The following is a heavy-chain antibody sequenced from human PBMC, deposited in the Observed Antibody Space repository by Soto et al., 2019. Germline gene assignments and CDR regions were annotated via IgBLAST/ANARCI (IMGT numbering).Heavy chain of an antibody. Sequence: QVQVVESGGGVVQPGRSLRLSCAASGFTFSSYGMHWVRQAPGKGLEWVAVIWYDGNNKFYADSVKGRFTISRDNSKNMLYLQMNSLRADDTALYYCASRIAAARPFDVWGQGRMVTVSS. D-gene: IGHD6-13*01. CDR2: IWYDGNNK. CDR1: GFTFSSYG. CDR3: ASRIAAARPFDV. J-gene: IGHJ3*01. V-gene: IGHV3-33*01.